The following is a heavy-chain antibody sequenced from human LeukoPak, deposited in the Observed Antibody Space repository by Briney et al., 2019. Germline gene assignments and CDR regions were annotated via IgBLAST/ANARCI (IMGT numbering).Heavy chain of an antibody. D-gene: IGHD4-17*01. J-gene: IGHJ4*02. CDR3: ARRTVTGYYFDY. CDR1: GGSINSNSYY. V-gene: IGHV4-39*01. CDR2: IYYSGTT. Sequence: SETLSLTCTVSGGSINSNSYYWGWIRQPPGKGLECIGIIYYSGTTYYNPSLKSRVTISVDTSKNQFSLRLNSVTAADTAVYYCARRTVTGYYFDYWGQGTLVSVS.